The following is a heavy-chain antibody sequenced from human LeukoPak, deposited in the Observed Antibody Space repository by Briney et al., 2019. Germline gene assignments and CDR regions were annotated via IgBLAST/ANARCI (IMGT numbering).Heavy chain of an antibody. CDR1: GGSISSYY. J-gene: IGHJ4*02. CDR2: IYYSGST. Sequence: SESLSLTCTVSGGSISSYYWSWIRQPPGKGLEWIGYIYYSGSTNYNPSLKSRVTISVDTSKNQFSLKLSSVTAADTAVYYCARGGYYYDSSGSVDYWGQGTLVTVSS. CDR3: ARGGYYYDSSGSVDY. D-gene: IGHD3-22*01. V-gene: IGHV4-59*01.